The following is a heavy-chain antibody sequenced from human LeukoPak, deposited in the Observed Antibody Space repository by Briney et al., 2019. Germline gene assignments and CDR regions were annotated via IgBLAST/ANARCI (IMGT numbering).Heavy chain of an antibody. CDR1: GGSISSGGYY. CDR3: AREGIAAAGGFDP. CDR2: IYYSGST. J-gene: IGHJ5*02. Sequence: PSQTLSLTCTVSGGSISSGGYYWSWIRQPPGKGLEWIGYIYYSGSTYYNPSLKSRVTISVDTSKNQFSLKLSSVTAADTAVYYCAREGIAAAGGFDPWGQGTLVTVSS. V-gene: IGHV4-30-4*08. D-gene: IGHD6-13*01.